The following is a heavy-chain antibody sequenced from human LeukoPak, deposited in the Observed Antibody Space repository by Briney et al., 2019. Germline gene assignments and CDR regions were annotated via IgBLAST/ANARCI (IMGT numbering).Heavy chain of an antibody. CDR3: VRQMIRFWFDP. CDR1: GFTFSFYW. V-gene: IGHV3-7*01. D-gene: IGHD3-16*01. Sequence: GGSLRLSCAASGFTFSFYWMTWVRQSPGKGLEWVADINPDGSQKYSVDSVKGRFTISRDNARNALFLQMNSLRAEDTAVYYCVRQMIRFWFDPWGQGTLVTVSS. J-gene: IGHJ5*02. CDR2: INPDGSQK.